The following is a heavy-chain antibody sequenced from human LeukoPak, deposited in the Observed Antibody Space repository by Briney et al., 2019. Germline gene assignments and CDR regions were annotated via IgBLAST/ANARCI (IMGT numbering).Heavy chain of an antibody. CDR3: ARDSIPYGSGSIDMGY. J-gene: IGHJ4*02. V-gene: IGHV7-4-1*02. Sequence: GASVKVSCKASGYTFTSYAMNWVRQAPGQGLEWMGWINTNTGNPTYAQGFTGRFVFSLDTSVSTAYLQISSLKAEDTAVYYCARDSIPYGSGSIDMGYWGQGTLATVSS. CDR2: INTNTGNP. CDR1: GYTFTSYA. D-gene: IGHD3-10*01.